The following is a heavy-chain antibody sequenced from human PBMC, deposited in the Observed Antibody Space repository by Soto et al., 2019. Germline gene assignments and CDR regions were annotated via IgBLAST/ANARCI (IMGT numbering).Heavy chain of an antibody. CDR2: IKSKTDGGTT. CDR1: GFTFSNAW. Sequence: GGSLRLSCAASGFTFSNAWMSWVRQAPGKGLEWVGRIKSKTDGGTTDYAAPVKGRFTISRDDSKNTLYLQMNSLKTEDTAVYYCTKDMKSSGYYDYWGQGTLVTVFS. V-gene: IGHV3-15*01. CDR3: TKDMKSSGYYDY. D-gene: IGHD3-22*01. J-gene: IGHJ4*02.